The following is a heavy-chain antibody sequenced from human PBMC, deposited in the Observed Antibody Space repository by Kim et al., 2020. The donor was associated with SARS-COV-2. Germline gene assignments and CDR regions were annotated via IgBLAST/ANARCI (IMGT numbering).Heavy chain of an antibody. Sequence: SETLSLTCTVSGGSISSYYWSWIRQPPGKGLEWIGYIYYSGSTNYNTSLKSRVTISVDTSKNQFSLKLSSVTAADTAVYYCARGPPPNYYGSGMYFDLWGRGTLVTVSS. CDR3: ARGPPPNYYGSGMYFDL. J-gene: IGHJ2*01. CDR2: IYYSGST. D-gene: IGHD3-10*01. V-gene: IGHV4-59*01. CDR1: GGSISSYY.